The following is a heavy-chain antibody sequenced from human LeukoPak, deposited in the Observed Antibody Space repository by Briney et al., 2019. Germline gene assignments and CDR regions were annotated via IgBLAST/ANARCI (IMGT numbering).Heavy chain of an antibody. CDR3: ARVLGAYSSVYGPDFDY. J-gene: IGHJ4*02. D-gene: IGHD3-16*01. CDR1: GFAFSIYW. CDR2: MRHRESEK. Sequence: PGGSLRPSCAASGFAFSIYWMTWVRQAPGKGLEWVANMRHRESEKYYVDSVKGRFTISRDNAKNSLYLQMSSLRAEDTAVYYCARVLGAYSSVYGPDFDYWGQGTLVTVSS. V-gene: IGHV3-7*01.